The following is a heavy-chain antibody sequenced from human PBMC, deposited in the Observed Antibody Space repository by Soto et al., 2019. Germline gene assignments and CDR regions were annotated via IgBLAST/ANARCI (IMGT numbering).Heavy chain of an antibody. Sequence: PFVTMRLTSAVADGSISIHDGSWSRPHPGKGLWWVGDIYYSGSTNYNPSLKSRVTISVDTSKNQFSLKLSSVTAADTAVYYCARDSRMNGYCSGGSCYSVSYGMDVWGQGTTVTVSS. CDR1: DGSISIHD. V-gene: IGHV4-59*11. J-gene: IGHJ6*02. CDR2: IYYSGST. D-gene: IGHD2-15*01. CDR3: ARDSRMNGYCSGGSCYSVSYGMDV.